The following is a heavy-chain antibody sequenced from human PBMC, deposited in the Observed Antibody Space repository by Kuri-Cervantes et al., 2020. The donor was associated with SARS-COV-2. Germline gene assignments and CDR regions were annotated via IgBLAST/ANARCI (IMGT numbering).Heavy chain of an antibody. J-gene: IGHJ1*01. CDR3: ARGRITIFGVIKLAYFQH. D-gene: IGHD3-3*01. CDR2: IYYSGSA. Sequence: SETLSLTCSVSAGSMSSSSHYWGWIRQSPEKGLEWIGSIYYSGSAYYNPSLKSRVTISVDTSKNQFSLKLSSVTAADTAVYYCARGRITIFGVIKLAYFQHWGQGTLVTVSS. CDR1: AGSMSSSSHY. V-gene: IGHV4-39*07.